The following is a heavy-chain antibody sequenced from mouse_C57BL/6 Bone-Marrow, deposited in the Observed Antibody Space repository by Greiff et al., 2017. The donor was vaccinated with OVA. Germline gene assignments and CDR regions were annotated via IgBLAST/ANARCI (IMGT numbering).Heavy chain of an antibody. Sequence: EVQVVQSGAGLVKPGGSLKLSCAASGFTFSSYAMSWVRQTPEQSLEWVATIGDAGSYTYYPDNVKGRCTISRDNAKNNLYLQMSHLKSEDTAMYYCARGNYSNYAMDYWGQGTSVTVSS. V-gene: IGHV5-4*01. CDR1: GFTFSSYA. CDR2: IGDAGSYT. D-gene: IGHD2-5*01. J-gene: IGHJ4*01. CDR3: ARGNYSNYAMDY.